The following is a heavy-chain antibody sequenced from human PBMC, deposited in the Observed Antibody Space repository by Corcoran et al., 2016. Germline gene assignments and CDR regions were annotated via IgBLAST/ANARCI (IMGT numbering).Heavy chain of an antibody. V-gene: IGHV1-18*01. D-gene: IGHD3-3*01. J-gene: IGHJ4*02. CDR2: ISAYNGNT. CDR3: ARGGNRYDCWSGYSGYSLGDFDY. CDR1: GYTFTSYG. Sequence: QVQLVQSGAEVKKPGASVKVSCKASGYTFTSYGISWVRQAPGQGLEWMGWISAYNGNTNYAQKLQGRVTMTTDTSTSTAYMELRGRRSDYTDVYYCARGGNRYDCWSGYSGYSLGDFDYWGQGTLVTVSS.